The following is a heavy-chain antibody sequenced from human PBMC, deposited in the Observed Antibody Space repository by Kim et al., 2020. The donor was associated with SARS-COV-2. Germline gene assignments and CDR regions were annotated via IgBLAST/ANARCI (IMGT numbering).Heavy chain of an antibody. Sequence: KFQGRVTITRDTSASTAYMELSSLRSEDTAVYYCARPTTYYYGSGSYFDYWGQGTLVTVSS. J-gene: IGHJ4*02. D-gene: IGHD3-10*01. CDR3: ARPTTYYYGSGSYFDY. V-gene: IGHV1-3*01.